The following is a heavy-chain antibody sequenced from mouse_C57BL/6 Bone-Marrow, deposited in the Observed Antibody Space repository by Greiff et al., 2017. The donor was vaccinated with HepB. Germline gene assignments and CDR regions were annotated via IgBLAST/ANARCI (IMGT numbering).Heavy chain of an antibody. Sequence: DVKLVESEGGLVQPGSSMKLSCTASGFTFSDYYMAWVRQVPEKGLEWVANINYDGSSTYYLDSLKSRFIISRDNAKNILYLQMSSLKSEDTATYYCARGRSRDWYFDVWGTGTTVTVSS. CDR1: GFTFSDYY. CDR2: INYDGSST. CDR3: ARGRSRDWYFDV. J-gene: IGHJ1*03. V-gene: IGHV5-16*01.